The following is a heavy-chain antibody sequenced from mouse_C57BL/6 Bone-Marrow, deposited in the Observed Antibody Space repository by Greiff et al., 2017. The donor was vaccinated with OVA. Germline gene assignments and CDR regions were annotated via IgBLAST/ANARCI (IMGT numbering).Heavy chain of an antibody. J-gene: IGHJ1*03. CDR3: ARSGHWYFDV. CDR2: IYPRSGNT. Sequence: QVQLQQSGAELARPGASVKLSCKASGYTFTSYGISWVKQSTGQGLEWIGEIYPRSGNTYYNEKFKGKATLTADKSSSTAYMELRSLTSEDSAVYFCARSGHWYFDVWGTGTTVTVSS. CDR1: GYTFTSYG. D-gene: IGHD3-1*01. V-gene: IGHV1-81*01.